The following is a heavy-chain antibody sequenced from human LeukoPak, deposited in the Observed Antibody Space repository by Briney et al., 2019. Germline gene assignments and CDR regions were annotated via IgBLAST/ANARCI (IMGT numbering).Heavy chain of an antibody. CDR1: GDSVSSKSAA. Sequence: SQTLSLTCAISGDSVSSKSAAWNWIRQSPSRGLEWLGRTYYRSKWYNDYAVSVQSRININPDTSKNQFSLQLNSVTAADTAVYYCARPLAYCGGDCSGSGMDVWGQGTTVTVSS. D-gene: IGHD2-21*02. J-gene: IGHJ6*02. CDR3: ARPLAYCGGDCSGSGMDV. V-gene: IGHV6-1*01. CDR2: TYYRSKWYN.